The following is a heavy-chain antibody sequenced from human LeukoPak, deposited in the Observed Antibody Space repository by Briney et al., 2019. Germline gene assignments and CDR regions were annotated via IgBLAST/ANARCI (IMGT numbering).Heavy chain of an antibody. CDR2: IFYSGSA. CDR1: GEPISGYY. J-gene: IGHJ4*02. D-gene: IGHD6-6*01. CDR3: ARGRSVSARLFDY. Sequence: SEPLSLTCTVSGEPISGYYGHWIRQPPGKGLVWIAYIFYSGSANYYASLKSRVTISVGTSKNQSSLKLSSVTAADTAVYYCARGRSVSARLFDYWGQGTLVTVSP. V-gene: IGHV4-59*13.